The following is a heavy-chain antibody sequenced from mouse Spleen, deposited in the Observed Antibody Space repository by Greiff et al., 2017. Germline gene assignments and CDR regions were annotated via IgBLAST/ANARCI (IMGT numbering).Heavy chain of an antibody. V-gene: IGHV5-12-1*01. Sequence: DVHLVESGGGLVKLGGSLKLSCAASGFTFSSYYMSWVRQTPEKRLEWVATISSGGGSTYYPDSVKGRFTISRDNAKNTLYLQMSSLNSEDTAVYYCARSYYRYDRRDFDYWGQGTTLTVSS. D-gene: IGHD2-14*01. CDR1: GFTFSSYY. J-gene: IGHJ2*01. CDR2: ISSGGGST. CDR3: ARSYYRYDRRDFDY.